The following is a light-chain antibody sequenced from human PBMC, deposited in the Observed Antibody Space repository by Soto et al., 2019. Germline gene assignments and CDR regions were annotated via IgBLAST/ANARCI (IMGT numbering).Light chain of an antibody. Sequence: DIVMTQTPLSLSVTPGQPASISCKSSQSLLFTYGKTYLSWYLQQPGQPPQLLISEVSNRLSGVPDRLTVSGSGTDFTLKISRVEAEDVGIDYCMQNYGLPLTFGGGTKVEI. CDR2: EVS. J-gene: IGKJ4*01. CDR3: MQNYGLPLT. CDR1: QSLLFTYGKTY. V-gene: IGKV2D-29*01.